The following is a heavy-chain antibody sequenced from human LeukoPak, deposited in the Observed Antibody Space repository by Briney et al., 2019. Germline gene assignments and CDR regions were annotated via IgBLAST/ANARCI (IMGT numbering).Heavy chain of an antibody. CDR1: GFTFSSYA. J-gene: IGHJ3*02. Sequence: GGSLRLSCAASGFTFSSYAMSWVRQAPGKGLEWVSVIYSGGSTYYADSVKGRFTISRDNSKNTLYLQMNSLRAEDTAVYYCANSVLATRWDFAFGAFDIWGQGTMVTVSS. D-gene: IGHD5-24*01. V-gene: IGHV3-66*02. CDR2: IYSGGST. CDR3: ANSVLATRWDFAFGAFDI.